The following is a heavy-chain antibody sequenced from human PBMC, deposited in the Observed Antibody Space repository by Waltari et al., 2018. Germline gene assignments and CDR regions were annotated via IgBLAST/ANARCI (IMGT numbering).Heavy chain of an antibody. J-gene: IGHJ6*03. D-gene: IGHD3-10*01. Sequence: QVQLQQWGAGLLKPSETLSLTCAVYGGSFSGYYWSWIRQPPGKGLEWIGEINHSGSTNYNPSLKSRVTISVDTSKNQFSLKLSSVTAADTAVYYCARTYYYGSGSYATRVVYYMDVWGKGTTVTVSS. CDR1: GGSFSGYY. CDR2: INHSGST. V-gene: IGHV4-34*01. CDR3: ARTYYYGSGSYATRVVYYMDV.